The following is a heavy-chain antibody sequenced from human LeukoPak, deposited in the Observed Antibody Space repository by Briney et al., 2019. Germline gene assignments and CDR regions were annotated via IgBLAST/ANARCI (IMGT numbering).Heavy chain of an antibody. V-gene: IGHV3-48*04. D-gene: IGHD3-16*02. J-gene: IGHJ4*02. CDR3: AREYVWGSSRYLDY. CDR1: GFTFSSYS. CDR2: ISSGSTTI. Sequence: GGSLRLSCAASGFTFSSYSINWVRQAPGKGLEGVSFISSGSTTIFYADSVKGRFTISRDNAKNSLHLQLNSLRAEDTAVYYCAREYVWGSSRYLDYWGQGTLVTVSS.